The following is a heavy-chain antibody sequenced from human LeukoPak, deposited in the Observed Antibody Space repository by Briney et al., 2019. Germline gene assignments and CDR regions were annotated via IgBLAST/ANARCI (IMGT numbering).Heavy chain of an antibody. CDR1: GGSISSGDYY. J-gene: IGHJ2*01. D-gene: IGHD4-17*01. Sequence: SETLSLTCTVSGGSISSGDYYWSWIRQPPGKGLEWIGYIYYSGSTYYNPSRKSRVTISVDTSKNQFSLKPSSVTAADTAVYYCARGDYGDYVPDWYFDLWGRGTLVTVSS. CDR3: ARGDYGDYVPDWYFDL. V-gene: IGHV4-30-4*01. CDR2: IYYSGST.